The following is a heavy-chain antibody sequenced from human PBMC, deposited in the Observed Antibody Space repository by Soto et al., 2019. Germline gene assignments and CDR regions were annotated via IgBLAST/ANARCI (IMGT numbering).Heavy chain of an antibody. CDR1: GYTFTGYY. CDR3: ARDKAGSSSVNNPYWFDP. V-gene: IGHV1-2*04. Sequence: ASVKVSCKASGYTFTGYYMHWVRQAPGQGLEWMGWINPNSGGTNYAQKFQGWVTMTRDTSISTAYMELSRLRSDDTAVYYCARDKAGSSSVNNPYWFDPWGQGTLVTSPQ. J-gene: IGHJ5*02. D-gene: IGHD6-13*01. CDR2: INPNSGGT.